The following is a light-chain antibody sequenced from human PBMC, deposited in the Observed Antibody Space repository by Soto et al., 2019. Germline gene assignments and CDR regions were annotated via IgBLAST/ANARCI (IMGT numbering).Light chain of an antibody. CDR3: SSYAGSKTLV. V-gene: IGLV2-8*01. CDR1: SSDVGGYDY. CDR2: EVN. J-gene: IGLJ3*02. Sequence: QSVLTQPPSASGSPGQSVTISCTGSSSDVGGYDYVSWYQQHPGKAPKLMIYEVNKRPSGVPDRFSGSKSGNTASLTVSGLRAEDEADYYCSSYAGSKTLVFGGGTKLTVL.